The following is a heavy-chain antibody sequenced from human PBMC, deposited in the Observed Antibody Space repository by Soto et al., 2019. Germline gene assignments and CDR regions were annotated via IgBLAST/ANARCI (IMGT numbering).Heavy chain of an antibody. CDR1: GGTFSSYA. D-gene: IGHD3-22*01. CDR3: AGDRGPSSGYYPYWFDP. V-gene: IGHV1-69*12. J-gene: IGHJ5*02. Sequence: QVQLVQSGAEVKKPGSSVKVSCKASGGTFSSYAITWVRQAPGQGLEWMGGIIPIFGTANYAQKFQGRVTITADDPTSTASMELSSLRSEDTAGYYCAGDRGPSSGYYPYWFDPWGQGTLVTVSS. CDR2: IIPIFGTA.